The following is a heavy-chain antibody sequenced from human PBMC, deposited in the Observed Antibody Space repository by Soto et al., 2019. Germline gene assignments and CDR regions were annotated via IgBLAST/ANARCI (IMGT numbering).Heavy chain of an antibody. CDR3: ARGLVGATHFYYNGMDV. CDR2: IYYSGST. J-gene: IGHJ6*02. CDR1: GGYVSSGSYY. D-gene: IGHD1-26*01. Sequence: SETMSVTCTVSGGYVSSGSYYWSWIRQPPGKGLEWIGYIYYSGSTNYNPSLKSRVTISVDTSKNQFSLKLRFVTAADTAVYYCARGLVGATHFYYNGMDVWGQGTTVTVSS. V-gene: IGHV4-61*01.